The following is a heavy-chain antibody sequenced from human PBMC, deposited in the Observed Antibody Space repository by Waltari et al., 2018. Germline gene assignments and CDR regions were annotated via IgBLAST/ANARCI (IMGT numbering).Heavy chain of an antibody. J-gene: IGHJ4*02. D-gene: IGHD2-8*02. CDR2: IKQDGSDK. CDR1: GFNLSSYW. CDR3: ARVYWPRGFDY. V-gene: IGHV3-7*01. Sequence: EVRLVESGGGLVKQGGSLRLACAASGFNLSSYWMSWVRQAPGKGLEWVANIKQDGSDKYYVDSVEGRFTVSRDNAKNSLYLQMNSLRAEDTAVYYCARVYWPRGFDYWGQGTLVTVSS.